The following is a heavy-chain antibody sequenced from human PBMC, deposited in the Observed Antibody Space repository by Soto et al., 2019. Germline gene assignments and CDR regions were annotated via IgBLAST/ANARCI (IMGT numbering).Heavy chain of an antibody. J-gene: IGHJ4*02. V-gene: IGHV3-23*01. D-gene: IGHD3-3*01. Sequence: GGSLRLSCAASGFTFSSYAMSWVRQAPGKGLEWVSAISGSGGSTYYADSVKGRFTISRDNSKNTLYLQMNSLRAEDTAVYYCAKDQNKLSTIFGVVTLIFDYWGQGTLVTVSS. CDR3: AKDQNKLSTIFGVVTLIFDY. CDR1: GFTFSSYA. CDR2: ISGSGGST.